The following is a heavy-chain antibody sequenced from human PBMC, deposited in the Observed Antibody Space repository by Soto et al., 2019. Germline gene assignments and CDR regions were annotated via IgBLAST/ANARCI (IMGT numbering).Heavy chain of an antibody. D-gene: IGHD2-8*01. V-gene: IGHV3-23*01. CDR3: AKDLGVGRASQN. CDR2: ISGSGGST. J-gene: IGHJ4*02. Sequence: EVQLLESGGGLVQPGGSLRLSCAASGFTFSSYAMSWVRQAPGKGLEWVSAISGSGGSTYYADSVKGRYTISRDNSKNTLYLQMNSLRAEDTAVYYCAKDLGVGRASQNWGQGTLVTVSS. CDR1: GFTFSSYA.